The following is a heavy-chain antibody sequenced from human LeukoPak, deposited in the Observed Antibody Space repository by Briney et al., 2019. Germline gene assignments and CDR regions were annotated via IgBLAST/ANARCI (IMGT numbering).Heavy chain of an antibody. CDR2: INHSRST. D-gene: IGHD6-13*01. Sequence: KPSETLSLTCAVYGGSFSGYYWSWIRQPPGKGLEWIGEINHSRSTNYNPSLKSRVTISVDTSKNQFSLKLSSVTAADTAVYYCARGRGDSSSWYSYYYYYMDVWGKGTTVTVSS. J-gene: IGHJ6*03. CDR1: GGSFSGYY. V-gene: IGHV4-34*01. CDR3: ARGRGDSSSWYSYYYYYMDV.